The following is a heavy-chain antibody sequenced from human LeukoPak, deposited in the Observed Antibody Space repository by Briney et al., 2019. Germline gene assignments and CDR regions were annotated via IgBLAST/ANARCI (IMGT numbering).Heavy chain of an antibody. J-gene: IGHJ6*03. Sequence: ASVKVSCKASGYTFTSYDINWVRQATGQGLEWMGWMNPNSVDTGYAQKFQGRVTMTRNTSISTAYMELSSLRSEDTAVYYCARGSYDFWSGYLAYYYYYYMDVWGKGTTVTASS. CDR1: GYTFTSYD. CDR3: ARGSYDFWSGYLAYYYYYYMDV. CDR2: MNPNSVDT. D-gene: IGHD3-3*01. V-gene: IGHV1-8*01.